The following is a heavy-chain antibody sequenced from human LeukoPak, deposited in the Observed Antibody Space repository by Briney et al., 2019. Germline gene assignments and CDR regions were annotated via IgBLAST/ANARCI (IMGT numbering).Heavy chain of an antibody. J-gene: IGHJ4*02. Sequence: SVKVSCKASGGTFSSYAISWVRQAPGQGLEWMGGIIPIFGTANYAQKCQGRVTITADESTSTAYMELSSLRSEDTAVYYCARDGCSSSSFTPFDHWGQGTLVTVSS. V-gene: IGHV1-69*13. CDR3: ARDGCSSSSFTPFDH. CDR2: IIPIFGTA. CDR1: GGTFSSYA. D-gene: IGHD6-6*01.